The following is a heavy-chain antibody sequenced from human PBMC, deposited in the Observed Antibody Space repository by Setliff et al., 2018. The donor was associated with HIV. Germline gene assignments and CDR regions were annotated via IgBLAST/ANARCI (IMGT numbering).Heavy chain of an antibody. V-gene: IGHV5-51*01. Sequence: GESLKISCKASGYSFTSHWVAWVRQTAGKGLEWMGIIYPDDSDTRYSQAFQGQVTISVDKSIGTAYLQWSSLKASDTAMYYCARLGYYHFWSGPEGYMDVWGKGTTVTVSS. D-gene: IGHD3-3*01. CDR1: GYSFTSHW. CDR2: IYPDDSDT. J-gene: IGHJ6*03. CDR3: ARLGYYHFWSGPEGYMDV.